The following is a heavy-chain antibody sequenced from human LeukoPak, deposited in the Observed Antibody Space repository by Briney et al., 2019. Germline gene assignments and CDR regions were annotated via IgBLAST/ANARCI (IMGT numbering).Heavy chain of an antibody. D-gene: IGHD4-23*01. V-gene: IGHV1-69*06. CDR2: IIPIFGTA. CDR3: ARNGYGGSADFDY. Sequence: SVKVSCKASGGTFSSYAISWVRQAPGQGLEWMGGIIPIFGTANYAQKFQGRVTITADKSTSTAYMELSSLRSEDTAVYYCARNGYGGSADFDYWGQGTLVTVSS. CDR1: GGTFSSYA. J-gene: IGHJ4*02.